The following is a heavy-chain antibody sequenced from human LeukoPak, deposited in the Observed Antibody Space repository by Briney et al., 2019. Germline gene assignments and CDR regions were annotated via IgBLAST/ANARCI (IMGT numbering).Heavy chain of an antibody. V-gene: IGHV3-21*01. Sequence: GGSLRLSCAASGFTFSSYSMNWVRQAPGKGLEWVSSISSSSSYIYYADSVKGRFTISRDNAKNSLYLQMNSLRAEDTAVYYCARSRGGGSGYYYEDYYYYYGMDVWGQGTTVTVSS. J-gene: IGHJ6*02. CDR1: GFTFSSYS. CDR2: ISSSSSYI. D-gene: IGHD3-22*01. CDR3: ARSRGGGSGYYYEDYYYYYGMDV.